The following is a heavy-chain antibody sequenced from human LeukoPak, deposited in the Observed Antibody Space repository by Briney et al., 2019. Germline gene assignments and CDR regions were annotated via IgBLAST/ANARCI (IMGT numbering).Heavy chain of an antibody. J-gene: IGHJ6*03. Sequence: ASVKVSCKASGYTFTSYDINWVRQATGQGLEWMGWMNPNSGNTGYAQKFQGRVTMTRNTSISTAYMELSSLRSEDTAVYYCARAGTRYSSSWYFHYYYYMDVWGKGTTVTISS. CDR2: MNPNSGNT. D-gene: IGHD6-13*01. CDR1: GYTFTSYD. V-gene: IGHV1-8*01. CDR3: ARAGTRYSSSWYFHYYYYMDV.